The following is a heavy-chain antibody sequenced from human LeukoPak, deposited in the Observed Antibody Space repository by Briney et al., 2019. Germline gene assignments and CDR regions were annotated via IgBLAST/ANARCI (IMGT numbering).Heavy chain of an antibody. CDR1: GFTFSSYA. CDR2: ISGSGGST. J-gene: IGHJ4*02. Sequence: GGSLRLYCAASGFTFSSYAMSWVRQAPGKGLEWVSAISGSGGSTYYADSVKGRFTISRDNSKNTLYLQMNSLRAEDTAVYYFAKDEHFYGSGTFDYWGQGTPLTVSS. V-gene: IGHV3-23*01. D-gene: IGHD3-10*01. CDR3: AKDEHFYGSGTFDY.